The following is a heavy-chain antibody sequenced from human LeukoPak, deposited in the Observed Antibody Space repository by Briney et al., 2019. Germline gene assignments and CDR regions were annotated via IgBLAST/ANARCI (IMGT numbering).Heavy chain of an antibody. V-gene: IGHV3-11*01. D-gene: IGHD3-16*01. CDR2: ISDGGRTI. Sequence: GGSLRLSCGASGFIFSDHYMSWIRQAPGKGLEWISYISDGGRTIHYADSVKGRFTISRDNAKNSLYLQMNSLRPDDTAVYYCARGNPLLMITFGGLFDYWGPGTLVTVSS. CDR3: ARGNPLLMITFGGLFDY. J-gene: IGHJ4*01. CDR1: GFIFSDHY.